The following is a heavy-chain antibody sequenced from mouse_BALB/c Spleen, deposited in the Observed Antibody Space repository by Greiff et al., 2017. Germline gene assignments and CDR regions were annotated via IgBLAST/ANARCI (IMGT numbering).Heavy chain of an antibody. J-gene: IGHJ1*01. CDR3: ARGAVYYYGSSPYWYCDV. CDR1: GYSFTDYN. D-gene: IGHD1-1*01. CDR2: IDPYNGGT. V-gene: IGHV1S135*01. Sequence: EVQRVESGPELVKPGASVKVSCKASGYSFTDYNMYWVKQSHGKSLEWIGYIDPYNGGTSYNQKFKGKATLTVDKSSSTAFMHLNSLTSEDSAVYYCARGAVYYYGSSPYWYCDVWGAGTTVTVSS.